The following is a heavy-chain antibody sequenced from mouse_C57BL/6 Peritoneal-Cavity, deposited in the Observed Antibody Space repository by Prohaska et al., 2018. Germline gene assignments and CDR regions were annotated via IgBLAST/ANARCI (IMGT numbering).Heavy chain of an antibody. CDR2: ISSGSSTI. J-gene: IGHJ3*01. CDR3: ARVHGSAWFAY. CDR1: GFTFSDYG. V-gene: IGHV5-17*01. D-gene: IGHD2-2*01. Sequence: EVQLVESGGGLVKPGGSLKLSCAASGFTFSDYGMHWVRQAPAKGIVLVAYISSGSSTIYYADTVKGRFTISRDNAKNTLFLQMTSLRSEDTAMYYCARVHGSAWFAYWGQGTLVTVSA.